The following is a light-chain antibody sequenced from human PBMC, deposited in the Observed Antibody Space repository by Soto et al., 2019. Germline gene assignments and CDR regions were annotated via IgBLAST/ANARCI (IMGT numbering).Light chain of an antibody. V-gene: IGKV3-20*01. Sequence: EIVLTQSPGTLSLSPGERATLSCRASQSVCSSYLAWYQQKPGQAPRLLIYGASSRATVIPDRFSGSGAGTDFPLTISRLEPEEFAVYYCQQYGSSPYTFGQGTKLEIK. J-gene: IGKJ2*01. CDR1: QSVCSSY. CDR2: GAS. CDR3: QQYGSSPYT.